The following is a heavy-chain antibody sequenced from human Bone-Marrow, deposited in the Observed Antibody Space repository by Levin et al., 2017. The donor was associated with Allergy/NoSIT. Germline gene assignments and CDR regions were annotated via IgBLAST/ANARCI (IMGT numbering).Heavy chain of an antibody. D-gene: IGHD3-9*01. Sequence: GESLKISCKGSGYSFTSYWIGWVRQMPGKGLEWMGIIYPGDSDTRYSPSFQGQVTISADKSISTAYLQWSSLKASDTAMYYCARQPRPKPVYYDILTGTTYDAFDIWGQGTMVTVSS. J-gene: IGHJ3*02. CDR1: GYSFTSYW. CDR2: IYPGDSDT. V-gene: IGHV5-51*01. CDR3: ARQPRPKPVYYDILTGTTYDAFDI.